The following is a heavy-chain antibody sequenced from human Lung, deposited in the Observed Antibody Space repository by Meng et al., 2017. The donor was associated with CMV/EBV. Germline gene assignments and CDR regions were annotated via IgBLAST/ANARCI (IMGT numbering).Heavy chain of an antibody. CDR3: ATDQQYSSSIY. V-gene: IGHV4-39*07. J-gene: IGHJ4*02. D-gene: IGHD6-6*01. CDR1: GDSISSSSYY. Sequence: GSLRLSXTVSGDSISSSSYYWGWIRQPPGKGLEWIGSIYYSGSTNYNPSLKSRVTISIDTSKNQFSLKLSSVTAADTAVYYCATDQQYSSSIYWGQGTLVTVSS. CDR2: IYYSGST.